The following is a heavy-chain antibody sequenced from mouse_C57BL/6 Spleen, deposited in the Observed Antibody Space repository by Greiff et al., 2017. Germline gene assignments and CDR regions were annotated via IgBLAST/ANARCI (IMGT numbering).Heavy chain of an antibody. CDR1: GYTFTSYW. CDR2: IDPSDSYT. Sequence: QVQLKQPGAELVMPGASVKLSCKASGYTFTSYWMHWVKQRPGQGLEWIGEIDPSDSYTNYNQKFKGKSTLTVDKSSSTAYMQLSSLTSEDSAVYYCARRRVYDGYDWYFDVWGTGTTVTVSS. D-gene: IGHD2-3*01. V-gene: IGHV1-69*01. CDR3: ARRRVYDGYDWYFDV. J-gene: IGHJ1*03.